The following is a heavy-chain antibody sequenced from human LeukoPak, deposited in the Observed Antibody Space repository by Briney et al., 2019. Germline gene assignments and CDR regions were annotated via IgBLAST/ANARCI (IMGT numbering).Heavy chain of an antibody. CDR1: GYTFTSYG. D-gene: IGHD3-10*01. CDR2: ISAYNGNT. Sequence: ASVKVSCKASGYTFTSYGISWVRQAPGQGLEWMGWISAYNGNTNYAQKLQGRVTMTTDTSTSTAYMELRSLRSDDTAVYYCAREGASSLVRGVIGYWGQGTLVTVSS. J-gene: IGHJ4*02. V-gene: IGHV1-18*01. CDR3: AREGASSLVRGVIGY.